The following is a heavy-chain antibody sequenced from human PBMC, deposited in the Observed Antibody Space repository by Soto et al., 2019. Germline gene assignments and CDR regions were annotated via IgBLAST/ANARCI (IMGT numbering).Heavy chain of an antibody. CDR1: GGSFSGYY. V-gene: IGHV4-34*01. Sequence: QVHLQQWGAGLLKPSETLSLTCAVYGGSFSGYYWSWIRQPPGKGLEWIGEINHSGSTNYNPSLKSRVSISVGTSNNQFYLKLSSVTAADTGVYYCARGRGDGYNQLWYFDLWGRGTLVTVSS. CDR3: ARGRGDGYNQLWYFDL. CDR2: INHSGST. J-gene: IGHJ2*01. D-gene: IGHD5-12*01.